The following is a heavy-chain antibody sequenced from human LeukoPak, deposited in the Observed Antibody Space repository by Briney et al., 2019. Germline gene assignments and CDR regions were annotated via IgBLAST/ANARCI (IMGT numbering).Heavy chain of an antibody. J-gene: IGHJ4*02. CDR2: INPSGGST. CDR1: GYTFTSYY. Sequence: ASVKVSCKASGYTFTSYYIQWVRQAPGQGLEWMGIINPSGGSTSYAQKFQGRVTMTRDTSTSTVYMELSSLRSEDTAVYYCARDEARTTAMVTINLDYWGQGTLVTVSS. V-gene: IGHV1-46*01. D-gene: IGHD5-18*01. CDR3: ARDEARTTAMVTINLDY.